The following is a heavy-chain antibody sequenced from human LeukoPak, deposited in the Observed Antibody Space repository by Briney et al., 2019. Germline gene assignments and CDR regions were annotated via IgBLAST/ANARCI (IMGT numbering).Heavy chain of an antibody. J-gene: IGHJ5*02. Sequence: SETLSLTCTVSGGSISSYYWSWIRQPPGKGLEWIGEINHSGSTNYNPSLKSRVTISVDTSKNQFSLKLTSVTAADTAVYYCARAPMVRGVIITYNWFDPWGQGTLVTVSS. V-gene: IGHV4-34*01. D-gene: IGHD3-10*01. CDR3: ARAPMVRGVIITYNWFDP. CDR1: GGSISSYY. CDR2: INHSGST.